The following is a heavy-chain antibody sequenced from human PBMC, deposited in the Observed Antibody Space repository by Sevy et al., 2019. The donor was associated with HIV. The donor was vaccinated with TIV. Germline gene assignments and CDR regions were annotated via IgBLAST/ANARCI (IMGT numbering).Heavy chain of an antibody. CDR1: GFTFSMYW. D-gene: IGHD2-21*02. CDR2: IKQDGSET. V-gene: IGHV3-7*01. CDR3: ARAYYKFCGGDCYLDY. J-gene: IGHJ4*02. Sequence: GGSLRLSCAASGFTFSMYWMSWVRQAPGKGLEWVAKIKQDGSETYYVDSVKGRFTISRDNAKNSLYLQMKSLRADDTAVYYCARAYYKFCGGDCYLDYWGQETLVTVSS.